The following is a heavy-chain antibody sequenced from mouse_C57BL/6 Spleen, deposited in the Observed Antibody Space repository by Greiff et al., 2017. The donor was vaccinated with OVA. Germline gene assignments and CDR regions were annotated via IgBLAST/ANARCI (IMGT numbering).Heavy chain of an antibody. D-gene: IGHD3-2*02. CDR2: ISYDGSN. CDR3: ARDQGRYFDY. V-gene: IGHV3-6*01. J-gene: IGHJ2*01. CDR1: GYSITSGYY. Sequence: VQLQQSGPGLVKPSQSLSLTCSVTGYSITSGYYWNWIRQFPGKKLEWMGYISYDGSNNYNPSLKNRISITRDTSKNQFFLKLNSVTTEDTATYYCARDQGRYFDYWGQGTTLTVSS.